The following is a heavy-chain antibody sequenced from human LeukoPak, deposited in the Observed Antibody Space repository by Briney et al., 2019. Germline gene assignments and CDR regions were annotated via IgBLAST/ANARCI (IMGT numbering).Heavy chain of an antibody. V-gene: IGHV4-39*07. Sequence: PSETLSLTCNVSGGSIRSRSYYWGWIRQPAGKGLEWIGSIYYSGSAYYNPSLKSRVTISLDTSKNQFSLKLRSVTAADTAVYYCARELGYRSSTSCYSQGWFDPWGQRTLVTVSS. D-gene: IGHD2-2*01. J-gene: IGHJ5*02. CDR2: IYYSGSA. CDR1: GGSIRSRSYY. CDR3: ARELGYRSSTSCYSQGWFDP.